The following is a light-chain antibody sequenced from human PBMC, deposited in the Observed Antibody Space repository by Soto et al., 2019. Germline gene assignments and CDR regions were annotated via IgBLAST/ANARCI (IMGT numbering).Light chain of an antibody. CDR3: CSYAGSYTSAVV. J-gene: IGLJ2*01. CDR2: DVS. Sequence: QSALTQPRSVSGSPGQSVTISCTGTSSDVGGYNYVSWYQQHPGKAPKLMIYDVSKRPSGVPDRFSGSKSGNTASLTISGLQAEDEADYYCCSYAGSYTSAVVFGGGTKLT. V-gene: IGLV2-11*01. CDR1: SSDVGGYNY.